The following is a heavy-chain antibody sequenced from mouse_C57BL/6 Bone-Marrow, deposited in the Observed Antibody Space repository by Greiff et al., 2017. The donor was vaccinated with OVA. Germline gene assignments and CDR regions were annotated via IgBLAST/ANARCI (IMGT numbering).Heavy chain of an antibody. J-gene: IGHJ2*01. V-gene: IGHV1-19*01. D-gene: IGHD6-1*01. CDR3: ARTPSGWYFDY. CDR1: GYTFTDYY. Sequence: DVKLQESGPVLVKPGASVKMSCKASGYTFTDYYMNWVKQSPGKSLEWIGVINPYNGGTSYNQKFKGKATLTVDKSSSTAYMELNSLTSEDSAVYYCARTPSGWYFDYWGQGTTLTVSA. CDR2: INPYNGGT.